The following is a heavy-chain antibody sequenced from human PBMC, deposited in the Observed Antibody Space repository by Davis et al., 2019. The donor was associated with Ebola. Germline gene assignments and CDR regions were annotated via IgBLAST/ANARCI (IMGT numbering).Heavy chain of an antibody. Sequence: PGGSLRLSCEASGFTVSSYYMNWVRQAPGKGLEWVANIKDDGTEEYYVDSVKGRITISRDNAKNSVHLQMNSLRIEDAAVYYCARDRARGRRSLGGNYFTGADVWGQGTTVTVSS. D-gene: IGHD2/OR15-2a*01. CDR2: IKDDGTEE. CDR3: ARDRARGRRSLGGNYFTGADV. J-gene: IGHJ6*02. CDR1: GFTVSSYY. V-gene: IGHV3-7*01.